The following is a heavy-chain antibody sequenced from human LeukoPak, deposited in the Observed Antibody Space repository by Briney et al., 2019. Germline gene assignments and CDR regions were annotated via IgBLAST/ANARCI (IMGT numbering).Heavy chain of an antibody. CDR3: ARDPTVTTGTNDY. J-gene: IGHJ4*02. Sequence: SETLSLTCAVYGGSFSGYYWSWIRQPPGKGLEWIGEINHSGSTNYNPSLKSRVTISVDTSKNQFSLKPSSVTAADTAVYYCARDPTVTTGTNDYWGQGTLVTVSS. CDR1: GGSFSGYY. V-gene: IGHV4-34*01. CDR2: INHSGST. D-gene: IGHD4-17*01.